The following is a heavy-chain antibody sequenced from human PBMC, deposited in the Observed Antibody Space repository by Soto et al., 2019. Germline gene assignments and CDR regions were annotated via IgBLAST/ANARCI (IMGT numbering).Heavy chain of an antibody. J-gene: IGHJ4*02. CDR2: IYPGDSDT. Sequence: PGESLKISCKGSGYSLSRYWIAWVRQTPGKGLEWMGLIYPGDSDTRYSPSFQGQVTISADKSITTAYLQWSSLKASDTAIYYCARDTFSGDSSGPHYWGQGTLVTVSS. CDR3: ARDTFSGDSSGPHY. V-gene: IGHV5-51*01. CDR1: GYSLSRYW. D-gene: IGHD3-22*01.